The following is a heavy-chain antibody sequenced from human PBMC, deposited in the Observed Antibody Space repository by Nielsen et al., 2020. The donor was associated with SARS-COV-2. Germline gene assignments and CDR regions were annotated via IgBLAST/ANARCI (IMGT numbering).Heavy chain of an antibody. CDR1: GYRFSVYY. CDR2: INPNSGGP. V-gene: IGHV1-2*06. J-gene: IGHJ4*02. D-gene: IGHD6-19*01. CDR3: AGSGSGWYNFDS. Sequence: ASVKVSCKAPGYRFSVYYMHWVRQAPGQGLEWMGRINPNSGGPNYAQKFQGRVTKTWDTSISTAYMELSGLKSDDTAVFYCAGSGSGWYNFDSWGQGTLVTVSS.